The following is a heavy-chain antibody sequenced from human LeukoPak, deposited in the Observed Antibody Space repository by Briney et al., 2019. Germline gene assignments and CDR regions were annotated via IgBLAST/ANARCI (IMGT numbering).Heavy chain of an antibody. D-gene: IGHD3-10*01. J-gene: IGHJ5*02. Sequence: PSETLSLTCAVSGGSISSGGYSWSWIRQPPGKGLEWIGYIYHSGSTYYNPSLKSRVTISVDRSKNQFSLKLSSVTAADTAVYYCARGVTMVRGVIITPHNWFDPWGQGTLVTVSS. V-gene: IGHV4-30-2*01. CDR2: IYHSGST. CDR1: GGSISSGGYS. CDR3: ARGVTMVRGVIITPHNWFDP.